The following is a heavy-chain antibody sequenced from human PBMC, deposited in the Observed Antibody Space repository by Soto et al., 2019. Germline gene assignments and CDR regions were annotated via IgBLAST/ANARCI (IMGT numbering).Heavy chain of an antibody. J-gene: IGHJ4*02. V-gene: IGHV3-7*01. CDR1: GFTFSRHW. Sequence: GGSLRLSCAASGFTFSRHWMTWVRQAPGKGLEWVANIRDDGTDKYYVDSVKGRFIISRDNTKNSLYLQMNSLRAEDTAVYYCARDREVVVHWGQGTLVTVSS. D-gene: IGHD3-22*01. CDR3: ARDREVVVH. CDR2: IRDDGTDK.